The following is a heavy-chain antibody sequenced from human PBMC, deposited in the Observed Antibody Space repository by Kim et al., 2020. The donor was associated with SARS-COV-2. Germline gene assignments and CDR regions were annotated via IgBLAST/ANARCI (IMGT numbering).Heavy chain of an antibody. Sequence: GGSLRLSCAASGFTFSSYEMNWVRQAPGKGLEWVSYISSSGSTTYYADSVKGRFTISRDNAKNSLYLQMNSLRAEDTAVYYCARDRPDFQWFVATYAFDIWGRGTMVTVSS. J-gene: IGHJ3*02. V-gene: IGHV3-48*03. D-gene: IGHD5-12*01. CDR3: ARDRPDFQWFVATYAFDI. CDR2: ISSSGSTT. CDR1: GFTFSSYE.